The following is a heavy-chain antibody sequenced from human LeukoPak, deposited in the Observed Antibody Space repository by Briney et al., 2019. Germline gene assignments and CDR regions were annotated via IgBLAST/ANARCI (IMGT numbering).Heavy chain of an antibody. CDR2: INTNTGNP. CDR1: GYTFTPYS. D-gene: IGHD2-15*01. J-gene: IGHJ4*02. V-gene: IGHV7-4-1*02. Sequence: PSVKVSCKASGYTFTPYSINWVRQAPGQGLEWMGWINTNTGNPTYAQGFTGRFVFSLDTSVSTAYLQISSLKAEDTAIYYCARDTNVVAFDYWGQGTLVTVSS. CDR3: ARDTNVVAFDY.